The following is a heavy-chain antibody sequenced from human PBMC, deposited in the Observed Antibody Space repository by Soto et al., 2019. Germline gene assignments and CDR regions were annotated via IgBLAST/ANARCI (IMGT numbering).Heavy chain of an antibody. J-gene: IGHJ4*02. CDR3: AKAMTSIATTYCFDY. Sequence: EVQLVESGGGLVQPGRSLRLSCAASGFTFDDYAMHWVRQAPGKGLEWVSGISWNSGSIGYADSVKGRFTISRDNAKNSLYLQMNSLRAEDTALYYCAKAMTSIATTYCFDYWGQGTLVTVSS. CDR2: ISWNSGSI. D-gene: IGHD6-6*01. CDR1: GFTFDDYA. V-gene: IGHV3-9*01.